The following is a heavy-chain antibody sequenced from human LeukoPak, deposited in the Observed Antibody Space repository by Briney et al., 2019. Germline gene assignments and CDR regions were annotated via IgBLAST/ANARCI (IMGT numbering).Heavy chain of an antibody. J-gene: IGHJ6*03. CDR3: ARGYSTTWEAVDRYYMDV. D-gene: IGHD6-13*01. CDR1: GFTFSIYS. V-gene: IGHV3-30*04. Sequence: AGSLTLSCAASGFTFSIYSMHWVRQPPGKGREWVALVSFNGGGLNNADSVNGRFTISRDDSKNTMYLEMNTLRPEDTAVYYCARGYSTTWEAVDRYYMDVWGKGVTVSVAS. CDR2: VSFNGGGL.